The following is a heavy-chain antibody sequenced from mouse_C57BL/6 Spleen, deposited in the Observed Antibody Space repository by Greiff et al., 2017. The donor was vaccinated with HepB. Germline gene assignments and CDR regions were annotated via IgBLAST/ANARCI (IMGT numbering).Heavy chain of an antibody. V-gene: IGHV5-6*01. Sequence: EVKVVESGGDLVKPGGSLKLSCAASGFTFSSYGMSWVRQTPDKRLEWVATISSGGSYTYYPDSVKGRFTISRDNAKNTLYLQMSSLKSEDTAMYYCARLGSSYAMDYWGQGTSVTVSS. CDR2: ISSGGSYT. CDR3: ARLGSSYAMDY. J-gene: IGHJ4*01. D-gene: IGHD1-1*01. CDR1: GFTFSSYG.